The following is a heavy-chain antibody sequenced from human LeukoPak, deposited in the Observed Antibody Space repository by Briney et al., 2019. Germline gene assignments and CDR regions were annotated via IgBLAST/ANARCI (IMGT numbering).Heavy chain of an antibody. V-gene: IGHV4-39*02. CDR1: GGSIAVNHYY. D-gene: IGHD6-6*01. Sequence: SETLSLTCSVSGGSIAVNHYYWGWIRQPPGKGLEWIGSGLYTGNTFSNPSLRSRVTISVDTSKNEFSLKMNSVTAADTAVYYCAREHRSSKYFDSWGQGALMIVSS. J-gene: IGHJ4*02. CDR2: GLYTGNT. CDR3: AREHRSSKYFDS.